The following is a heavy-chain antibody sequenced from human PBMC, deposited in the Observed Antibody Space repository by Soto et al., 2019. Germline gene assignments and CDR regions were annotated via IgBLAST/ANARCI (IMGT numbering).Heavy chain of an antibody. CDR1: GFIFDDYA. D-gene: IGHD3-10*01. CDR3: ARGLSYGLGSYVLFDAFDT. V-gene: IGHV3-9*01. J-gene: IGHJ3*02. CDR2: ISWNSGSI. Sequence: EVQLVESGGGLVQPGRSLRLSCAASGFIFDDYAMHWVRQPPGKGLEWVSGISWNSGSIDYAVSVTGRFTISRDNAKNALYLQMNNLRAEDTALYYCARGLSYGLGSYVLFDAFDTWGQGTRVTVSS.